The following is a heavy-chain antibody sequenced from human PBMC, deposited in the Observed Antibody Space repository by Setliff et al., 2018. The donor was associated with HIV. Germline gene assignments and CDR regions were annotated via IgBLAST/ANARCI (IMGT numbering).Heavy chain of an antibody. D-gene: IGHD2-15*01. CDR2: IYYSGST. CDR1: GGSINTGSYY. J-gene: IGHJ3*01. CDR3: SRDDVGYCSGGSWDHVFDGFDL. V-gene: IGHV4-39*07. Sequence: SETLSLTCTVSGGSINTGSYYWGWIRQPPGKGLECIGTIYYSGSTYYKSSLKSRLTISVDTSKNQFSLKMSSVTAADTAVDYCSRDDVGYCSGGSWDHVFDGFDLWGQGTVVTVSS.